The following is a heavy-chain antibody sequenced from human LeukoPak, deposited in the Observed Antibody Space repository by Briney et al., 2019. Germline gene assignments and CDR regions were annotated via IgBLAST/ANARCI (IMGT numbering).Heavy chain of an antibody. J-gene: IGHJ4*02. V-gene: IGHV4-34*01. CDR3: ARGRYNWNAIYYFDY. Sequence: SETLSLTCAVYGGSFSGYYWSRIRQPPGKGLEWIGEINHSGSTNYNPSLKSRVTISVDTSKNQFSLKLSSVTAADTAVYYCARGRYNWNAIYYFDYWGQGTLVTVSS. CDR2: INHSGST. D-gene: IGHD1-20*01. CDR1: GGSFSGYY.